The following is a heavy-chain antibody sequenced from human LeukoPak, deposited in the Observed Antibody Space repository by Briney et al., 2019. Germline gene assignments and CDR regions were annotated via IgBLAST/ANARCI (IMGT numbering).Heavy chain of an antibody. V-gene: IGHV3-53*01. Sequence: GGSLRLSCAASGFTVSSNYMNWVRQAPGKGLEWVSGIYVDGSTYYADSVKGRFTISRDNSRNTLYLQMNSLRAEDTAVYYCAKDRVVVVVAATGEDYWGQGTLVTVSS. D-gene: IGHD2-15*01. J-gene: IGHJ4*02. CDR1: GFTVSSNY. CDR3: AKDRVVVVVAATGEDY. CDR2: IYVDGST.